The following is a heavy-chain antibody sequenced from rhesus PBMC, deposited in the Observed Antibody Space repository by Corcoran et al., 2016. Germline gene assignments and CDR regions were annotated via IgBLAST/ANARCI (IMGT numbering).Heavy chain of an antibody. CDR3: ARDMDV. CDR1: GFTFSASY. J-gene: IGHJ5-2*02. V-gene: IGHV3-178*01. Sequence: EVQLVESGGGLAKPGGPLSISCAASGFTFSASYLAWVRQAPGKGLEWVSRISNGGGSTWYADSVKGRFTISRENAKNTLYFQMNSLRAEDTAVYYCARDMDVWGRGVLVTVSS. CDR2: ISNGGGST.